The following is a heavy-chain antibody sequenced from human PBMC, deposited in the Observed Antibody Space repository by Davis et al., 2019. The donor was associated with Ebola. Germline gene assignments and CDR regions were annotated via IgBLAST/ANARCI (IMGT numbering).Heavy chain of an antibody. CDR2: INPNSGGT. CDR3: ARETNWGYWYFDL. CDR1: GYTFNNYY. D-gene: IGHD7-27*01. V-gene: IGHV1-2*04. J-gene: IGHJ2*01. Sequence: ASVKVSCKASGYTFNNYYVHWLRQAPGQGLEWMGWINPNSGGTNYAQKFQGWVTITGDSSASTAYMELSSLRSEDTAVYYCARETNWGYWYFDLWGRGTQVTVSS.